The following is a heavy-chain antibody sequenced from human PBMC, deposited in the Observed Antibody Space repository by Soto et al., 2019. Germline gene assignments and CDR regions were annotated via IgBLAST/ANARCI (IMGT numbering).Heavy chain of an antibody. Sequence: QVELQESGPGLVKPSGTLSLTCAVFGNSISTTNWWSWVRQSPGKGLEWIGEIYHSGTSNYNPSLKSRVTISLDKSKNQFSLKLSSVTAADTAVYYCARDVGYHYDGSPSGQFDFWGQGTLVIVSS. CDR1: GNSISTTNW. V-gene: IGHV4-4*02. CDR3: ARDVGYHYDGSPSGQFDF. D-gene: IGHD3-22*01. CDR2: IYHSGTS. J-gene: IGHJ4*02.